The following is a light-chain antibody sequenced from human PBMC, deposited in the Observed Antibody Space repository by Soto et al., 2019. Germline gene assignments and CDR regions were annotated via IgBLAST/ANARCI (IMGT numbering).Light chain of an antibody. J-gene: IGKJ5*01. Sequence: DIHLTQSPSFLSASVGDRVTITCRPSQAVPNNMAWYQQKPGKAPKLLIYDASNLETGVPSRFSGSGSGTDFTFTISSLQPEDIATYYCQQYDNLPITFGQGTRLEIK. CDR2: DAS. V-gene: IGKV1-33*01. CDR3: QQYDNLPIT. CDR1: QAVPNN.